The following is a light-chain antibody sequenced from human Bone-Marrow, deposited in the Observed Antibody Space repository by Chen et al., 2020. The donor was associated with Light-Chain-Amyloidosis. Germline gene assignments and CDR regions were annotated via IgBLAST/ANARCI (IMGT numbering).Light chain of an antibody. Sequence: QSALTQPASVSGSPGQSITISCTGTSSDVGGDNHVSWYQQHPDKAPKLMIYEVTNRPSWVPDRFSGSKSDNMASLTISGLQTEDEADYFCGSYTITNTLVFGSGTRVTVL. CDR2: EVT. CDR3: GSYTITNTLV. V-gene: IGLV2-14*01. CDR1: SSDVGGDNH. J-gene: IGLJ1*01.